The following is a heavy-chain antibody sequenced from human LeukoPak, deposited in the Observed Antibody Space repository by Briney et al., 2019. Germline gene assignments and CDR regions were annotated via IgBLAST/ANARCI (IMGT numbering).Heavy chain of an antibody. Sequence: ESGPTLVKPTQTLTLTCTFSWFSLSTSGVGVGWIRQPPGKALEWLTLIYWDDDKRYNPSLKSRLTVTKDVSKSQVVLTLTNMDPVDTATYYCAHRLTGYNSNWYHGYFDYWGQGTLVTVSS. J-gene: IGHJ4*02. D-gene: IGHD6-13*01. V-gene: IGHV2-5*02. CDR2: IYWDDDK. CDR3: AHRLTGYNSNWYHGYFDY. CDR1: WFSLSTSGVG.